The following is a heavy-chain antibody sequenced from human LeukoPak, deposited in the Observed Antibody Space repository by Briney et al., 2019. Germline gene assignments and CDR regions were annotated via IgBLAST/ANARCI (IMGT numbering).Heavy chain of an antibody. V-gene: IGHV3-74*01. CDR2: ISPDGSVI. Sequence: QPGGSLRLSCEASGFTFSDKWMHWVRHTPGKGLMWVSRISPDGSVINYADSVSGRFTISRDNAKNTLYLQMNSLRAEDTAVYYCARDPQSTLYYLHYWGQGTLVTVSS. J-gene: IGHJ4*02. D-gene: IGHD2-8*01. CDR1: GFTFSDKW. CDR3: ARDPQSTLYYLHY.